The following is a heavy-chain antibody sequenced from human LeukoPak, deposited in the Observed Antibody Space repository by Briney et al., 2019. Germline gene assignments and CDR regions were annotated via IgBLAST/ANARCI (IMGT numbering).Heavy chain of an antibody. Sequence: SSETLSLTCTVSGGSISSYYWNWIRQPPGKGLEWIGYIYYSGSTNYNPSLKSRVTISVDTSKNQFSLKLSSVTAADTAVYYCARVDRYYDILTGYYNDGGYYFDYWGQGTLVTVSS. D-gene: IGHD3-9*01. CDR2: IYYSGST. J-gene: IGHJ4*02. CDR1: GGSISSYY. CDR3: ARVDRYYDILTGYYNDGGYYFDY. V-gene: IGHV4-59*01.